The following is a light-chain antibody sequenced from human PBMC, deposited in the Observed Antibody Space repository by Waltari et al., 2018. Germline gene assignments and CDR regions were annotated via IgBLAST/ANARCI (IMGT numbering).Light chain of an antibody. CDR1: SSDVGGYNY. J-gene: IGLJ2*01. Sequence: QSALTQPASVSGSPGQSITISCTGTSSDVGGYNYVSWYQQHPGKAPKLMIYEVSNRPSGVSKRFSGSKSGNTASLTISGLQAEDEADYDCSSYTSSSPVVFGGGTKLTVL. V-gene: IGLV2-14*01. CDR2: EVS. CDR3: SSYTSSSPVV.